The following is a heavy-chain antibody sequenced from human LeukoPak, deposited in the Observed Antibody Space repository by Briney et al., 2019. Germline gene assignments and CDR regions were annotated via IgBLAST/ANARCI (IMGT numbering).Heavy chain of an antibody. Sequence: GGSLRPSCAASGFTVSSNYMSWVRQAPGKGLEWVSVIYSGGSTYYADSVKGRFTISRDNSKNTLYLQMNSLRAEDTAVYYCARELDLAAAGTGYYFDYWGQGTLVTVSS. J-gene: IGHJ4*02. D-gene: IGHD6-13*01. CDR3: ARELDLAAAGTGYYFDY. CDR2: IYSGGST. V-gene: IGHV3-66*01. CDR1: GFTVSSNY.